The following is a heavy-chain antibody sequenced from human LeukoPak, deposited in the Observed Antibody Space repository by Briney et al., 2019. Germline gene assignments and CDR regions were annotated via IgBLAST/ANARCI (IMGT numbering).Heavy chain of an antibody. V-gene: IGHV3-7*03. Sequence: GGSLRLSCAASGFTFGNYWMSWVRQAPGKGLEWVANIKQDGSEKYYVDSVKGRFTISRDNAKNSLYLQMNSLRAEDTAVYYCARAKSLFDSWGQGTLVTVSS. D-gene: IGHD3-10*01. CDR3: ARAKSLFDS. J-gene: IGHJ4*02. CDR2: IKQDGSEK. CDR1: GFTFGNYW.